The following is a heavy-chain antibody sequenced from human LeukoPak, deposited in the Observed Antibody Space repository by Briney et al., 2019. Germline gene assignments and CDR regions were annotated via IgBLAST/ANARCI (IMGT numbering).Heavy chain of an antibody. V-gene: IGHV3-21*01. D-gene: IGHD1-1*01. J-gene: IGHJ4*02. CDR2: ISSSSIHI. Sequence: GGSLRLSCAASGFTFSSYSVNWVRQAPGKGLEWVSSISSSSIHIYYADSVKGRFTISRGNAKNSLYLQMNSLRAEDTAVYYCARDRQTGHFDYWGQGTLVTVPS. CDR1: GFTFSSYS. CDR3: ARDRQTGHFDY.